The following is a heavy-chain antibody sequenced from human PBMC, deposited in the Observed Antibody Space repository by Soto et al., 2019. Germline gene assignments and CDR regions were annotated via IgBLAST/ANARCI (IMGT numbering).Heavy chain of an antibody. CDR3: ARDKGAGRANWFDP. J-gene: IGHJ5*02. V-gene: IGHV3-30-3*01. CDR2: ISYDGSNK. D-gene: IGHD1-1*01. Sequence: QVQLVESGGGVVQPGRSLRLSCAASGFTFSSYAMHWVRQAPGKGLEWVAVISYDGSNKYYADSVKGRFTISRDNSKNTLYLQMISLRAEDTAVYYCARDKGAGRANWFDPWGQGTLVTVSS. CDR1: GFTFSSYA.